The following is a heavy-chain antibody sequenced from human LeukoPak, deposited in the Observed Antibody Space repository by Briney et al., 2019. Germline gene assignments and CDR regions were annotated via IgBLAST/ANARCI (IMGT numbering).Heavy chain of an antibody. J-gene: IGHJ4*02. CDR2: IYYSGST. CDR3: ARTSRDGYNA. Sequence: SETLSLTCTVSGGSISSSSYYWGWIRQPPGKGLEWIGSIYYSGSTYYHPSLKSRVTISVDTSKNQFSLKLSSVTAADTAVYYCARTSRDGYNAWGQGTLVTVSS. V-gene: IGHV4-39*01. CDR1: GGSISSSSYY. D-gene: IGHD5-24*01.